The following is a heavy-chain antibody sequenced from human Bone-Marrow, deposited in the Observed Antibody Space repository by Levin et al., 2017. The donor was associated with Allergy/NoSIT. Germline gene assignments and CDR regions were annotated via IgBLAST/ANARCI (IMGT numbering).Heavy chain of an antibody. J-gene: IGHJ5*01. CDR1: GFTFSTYH. CDR3: AKYRDTGPSRWLDS. V-gene: IGHV3-23*01. CDR2: IGADGGGM. D-gene: IGHD1-14*01. Sequence: GGSLRLSCAASGFTFSTYHMTWVRQAPGKGLEWVSVIGADGGGMLYPDSVKGRFTTSRDNSKNTLSLQMNNLRAEDTAIYYCAKYRDTGPSRWLDSWGRGTLVTVSS.